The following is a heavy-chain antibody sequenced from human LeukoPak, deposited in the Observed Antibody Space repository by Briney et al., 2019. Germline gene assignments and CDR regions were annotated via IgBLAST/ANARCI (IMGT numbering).Heavy chain of an antibody. CDR3: AKAIAVAGTSLDY. Sequence: GGSLRLSCAASGFTFSSYAMSWVRQAPGKGLEWVSAISGSGGSSYYADSVKGRFTISRDNSKNTLYLQMNSLRAEDTAVYYCAKAIAVAGTSLDYWGQGTLVTVSS. CDR2: ISGSGGSS. D-gene: IGHD6-19*01. CDR1: GFTFSSYA. J-gene: IGHJ4*02. V-gene: IGHV3-23*01.